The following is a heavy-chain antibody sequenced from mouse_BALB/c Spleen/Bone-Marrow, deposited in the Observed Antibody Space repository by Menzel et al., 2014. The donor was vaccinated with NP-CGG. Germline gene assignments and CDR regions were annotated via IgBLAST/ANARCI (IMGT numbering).Heavy chain of an antibody. D-gene: IGHD1-1*01. CDR1: GYSFTGYF. J-gene: IGHJ1*01. V-gene: IGHV1-20*02. Sequence: VQLQQSGPELVKPGASVKISCKASGYSFTGYFMNWVIQSHGKSLEWIGRINPYNGDSFYNQKFKGKATLTVDKSSSTAHMVLRSLASEDSAVYYCARVTTDWYFDVWGAGTTLTVSS. CDR3: ARVTTDWYFDV. CDR2: INPYNGDS.